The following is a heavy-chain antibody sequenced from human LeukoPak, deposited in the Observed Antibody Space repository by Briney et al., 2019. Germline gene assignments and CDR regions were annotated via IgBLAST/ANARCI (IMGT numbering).Heavy chain of an antibody. CDR2: FSGTSTT. J-gene: IGHJ4*02. Sequence: GGSLRLSCAASGFTFSSYAMSWVRQAPGKGLEWVSTFSGTSTTSYADAVKGRVTISRDNSKNTLYLQMNGLRAEDTAVYYCAKLRQWQPQRYFFEYWGQGALVAVAS. CDR1: GFTFSSYA. V-gene: IGHV3-23*01. D-gene: IGHD6-19*01. CDR3: AKLRQWQPQRYFFEY.